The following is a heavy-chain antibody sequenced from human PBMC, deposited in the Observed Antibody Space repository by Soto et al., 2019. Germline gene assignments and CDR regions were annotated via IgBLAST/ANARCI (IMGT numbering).Heavy chain of an antibody. J-gene: IGHJ4*02. CDR3: ASLEWESTGYADY. CDR2: IKRDGSEE. V-gene: IGHV3-7*03. Sequence: GGSLRLSCAASGFTFGSNWMSWVRQAPGKGLEWVANIKRDGSEEYYVDSVKGRFTISRDNAKNTLYLQMNSLRADDTAVYYCASLEWESTGYADYWGQGTLVTVSS. D-gene: IGHD3-3*01. CDR1: GFTFGSNW.